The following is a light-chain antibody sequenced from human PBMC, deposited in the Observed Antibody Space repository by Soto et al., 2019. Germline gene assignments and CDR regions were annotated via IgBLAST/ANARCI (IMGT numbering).Light chain of an antibody. Sequence: DIQLTQSPSFLSASVGDRVTISCRASQGISNYLAWYQQKPGKGPKFLIYAASTLQSGVPSRFSGSGSGTEFTLPISSLQPEDFATYYCQQLHSYPITFGQGTRLEIE. CDR3: QQLHSYPIT. V-gene: IGKV1-9*01. CDR1: QGISNY. J-gene: IGKJ5*01. CDR2: AAS.